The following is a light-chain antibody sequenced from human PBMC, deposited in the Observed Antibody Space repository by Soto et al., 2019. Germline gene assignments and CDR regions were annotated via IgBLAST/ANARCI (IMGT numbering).Light chain of an antibody. Sequence: DLQMTQSPSSVSASVGDTVTITCRASQGIRSWLAWYQQKPGKAPKLLIYAASSLQGGVPSRFGGSGSGTDFTLTISSLQPEDFATYYCQQANSFPFTFGPGTKVDIK. J-gene: IGKJ3*01. V-gene: IGKV1D-12*01. CDR3: QQANSFPFT. CDR2: AAS. CDR1: QGIRSW.